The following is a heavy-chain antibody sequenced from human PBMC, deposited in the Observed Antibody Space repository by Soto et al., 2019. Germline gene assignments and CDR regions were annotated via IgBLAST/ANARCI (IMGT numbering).Heavy chain of an antibody. V-gene: IGHV2-5*02. Sequence: SGPTLVNPTQTLTLTCTFSGFSLSTSGVGVGWIRQPPGKALEWLALIYWDDDKRYSPSLKSRLTITKDTSKNQVVLTMTNMDPVDTVTYYCAHRISSGWYGAFDIWGQGTMVTVSS. D-gene: IGHD6-19*01. J-gene: IGHJ3*02. CDR2: IYWDDDK. CDR3: AHRISSGWYGAFDI. CDR1: GFSLSTSGVG.